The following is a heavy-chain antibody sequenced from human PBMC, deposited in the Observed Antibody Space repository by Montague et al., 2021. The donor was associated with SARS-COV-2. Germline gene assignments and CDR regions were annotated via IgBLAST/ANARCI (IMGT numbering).Heavy chain of an antibody. CDR1: GGSFSTYS. CDR3: ARLGDGVVPSPILGVGPYYSYYYMDV. Sequence: ETLSLTCAVHGGSFSTYSWNWIRQPLGKGLEWIGEIHHGGSTNYNPSLKSRVTISTDTSTNQFSLTLTSVAAADTAVYYCARLGDGVVPSPILGVGPYYSYYYMDVWGKGTTVTVSS. J-gene: IGHJ6*03. V-gene: IGHV4-34*01. D-gene: IGHD3-10*01. CDR2: IHHGGST.